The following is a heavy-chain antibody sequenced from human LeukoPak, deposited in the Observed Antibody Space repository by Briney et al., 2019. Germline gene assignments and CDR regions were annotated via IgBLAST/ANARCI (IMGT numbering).Heavy chain of an antibody. V-gene: IGHV1-69*05. Sequence: GASVKVSCKASGGTFSSYAISWVRQAPGQGLEWMGGIIPIFGTANYAQKFQGRVTMTRDMSTSTVYMELSSLRSEDTAVYYCARDLTYSNATYYYYYMDVWGKGTTVTVSS. J-gene: IGHJ6*03. D-gene: IGHD4-11*01. CDR3: ARDLTYSNATYYYYYMDV. CDR2: IIPIFGTA. CDR1: GGTFSSYA.